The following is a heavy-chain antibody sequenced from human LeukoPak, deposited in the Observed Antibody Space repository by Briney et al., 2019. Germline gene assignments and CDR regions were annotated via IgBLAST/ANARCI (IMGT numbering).Heavy chain of an antibody. CDR2: TSHDGSNK. CDR1: GFTFSSFG. Sequence: GGSLRLSCAASGFTFSSFGTHWVRQAPGKGLEWVTLTSHDGSNKYYADSVKGRFTISRDNSKNTLYLQMSSLRAEDTAVYYCTKDLLPRSASYPGDYWGQGTLVTVSA. J-gene: IGHJ4*02. D-gene: IGHD1-26*01. V-gene: IGHV3-30*18. CDR3: TKDLLPRSASYPGDY.